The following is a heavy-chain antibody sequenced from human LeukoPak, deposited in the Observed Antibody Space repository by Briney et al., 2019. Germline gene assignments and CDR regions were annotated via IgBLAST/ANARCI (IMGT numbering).Heavy chain of an antibody. J-gene: IGHJ3*02. CDR1: GGSISSYY. D-gene: IGHD3-9*01. V-gene: IGHV4-59*01. Sequence: SETLSLTCTVSGGSISSYYWSRIRLPPGKGLEWIGYLSKSGNTNYSPSLKSRVTIFGDTSKNQFFLKLSSVTVADTAVYYCARARYVNSFYAFDIWGQGTLVTVSS. CDR3: ARARYVNSFYAFDI. CDR2: LSKSGNT.